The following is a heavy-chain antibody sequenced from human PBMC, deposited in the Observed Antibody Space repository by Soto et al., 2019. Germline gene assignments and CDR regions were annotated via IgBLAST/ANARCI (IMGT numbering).Heavy chain of an antibody. CDR3: ARLIPDFWSGYTHYYFDY. V-gene: IGHV4-59*08. Sequence: SETLSLTCTASGGSISSYYWSWIRQPPGKGLEWIGYIYYSGSTNYNPSLKSRVTISVDTSKNQFSLKLSSVTAADTAVYYCARLIPDFWSGYTHYYFDYWGQGTLVTVSS. J-gene: IGHJ4*02. CDR1: GGSISSYY. CDR2: IYYSGST. D-gene: IGHD3-3*01.